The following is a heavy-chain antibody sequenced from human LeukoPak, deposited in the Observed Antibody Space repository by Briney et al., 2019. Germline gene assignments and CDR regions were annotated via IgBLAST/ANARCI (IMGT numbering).Heavy chain of an antibody. Sequence: SETLSLTCAVYGGSFSDDYWNWIRQPPGKGLEWIGEINHSGSTNYNPSLKSRVTISIDTSKNQFSLKLSSVTAADTAVYYCARQTGSGLFILPGGQGTLVTVSS. CDR3: ARQTGSGLFILP. D-gene: IGHD3/OR15-3a*01. V-gene: IGHV4-34*01. J-gene: IGHJ4*02. CDR2: INHSGST. CDR1: GGSFSDDY.